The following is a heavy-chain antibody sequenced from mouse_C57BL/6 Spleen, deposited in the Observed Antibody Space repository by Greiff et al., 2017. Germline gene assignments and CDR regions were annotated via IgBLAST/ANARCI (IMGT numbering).Heavy chain of an antibody. CDR3: ARGKVYFDY. CDR1: GYAFSSSW. Sequence: QVQLKESGPELVKPGASVKISCKASGYAFSSSWMNWVKQRPGKGLEWIGRIYPGDGDTNYNGKFKGKATLTADKSSSTAYMQLSSLTSEDSAVYFCARGKVYFDYWGQGTTLTVSS. J-gene: IGHJ2*01. CDR2: IYPGDGDT. V-gene: IGHV1-82*01.